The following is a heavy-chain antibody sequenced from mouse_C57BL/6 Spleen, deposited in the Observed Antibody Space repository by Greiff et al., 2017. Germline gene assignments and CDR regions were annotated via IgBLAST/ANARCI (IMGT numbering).Heavy chain of an antibody. D-gene: IGHD1-1*01. CDR2: IHPNSGST. V-gene: IGHV1-64*01. CDR1: GYTFTSYW. CDR3: ARSDDSSDFDY. Sequence: QVQLQQPGAELVKPGASVKLSCKASGYTFTSYWMHWVKQRPGQGLEWIGMIHPNSGSTNYNEKFKSKATLTVDKSSSTAYMQLSSLTSEDSAVYYCARSDDSSDFDYWGQGTTLTVSS. J-gene: IGHJ2*01.